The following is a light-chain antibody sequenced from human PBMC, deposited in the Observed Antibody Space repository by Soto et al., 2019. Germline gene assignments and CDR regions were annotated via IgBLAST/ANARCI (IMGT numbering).Light chain of an antibody. J-gene: IGKJ5*01. CDR1: QSVNSF. V-gene: IGKV3-11*01. CDR2: DAS. CDR3: QQRSSWPVT. Sequence: EIVLTQSPATLSLSPGERATLSCRASQSVNSFLAWYQQKPGQAPRLLIYDASNRATGIPARFSGSGSETDFTLNISSLEPEDFAVYYCQQRSSWPVTFGQGTRLEIK.